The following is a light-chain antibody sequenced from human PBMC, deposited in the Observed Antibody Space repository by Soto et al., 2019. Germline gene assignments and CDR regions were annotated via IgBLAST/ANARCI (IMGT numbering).Light chain of an antibody. Sequence: DIQMTQSPSSLSASVGDRVTITCRASQSIGTYLHWYQQKPEKAPKLLIYAASTLQSGVPSRFSGSGSGTDFTLTIISLQPEDFATYFCQQSYSAPPAFGQGTKVDIK. CDR1: QSIGTY. V-gene: IGKV1-39*01. CDR2: AAS. CDR3: QQSYSAPPA. J-gene: IGKJ1*01.